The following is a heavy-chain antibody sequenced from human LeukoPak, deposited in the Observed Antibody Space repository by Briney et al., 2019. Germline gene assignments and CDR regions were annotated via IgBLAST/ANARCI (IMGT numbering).Heavy chain of an antibody. D-gene: IGHD3-22*01. V-gene: IGHV1-24*01. CDR2: FDPEDGET. Sequence: ASVKVSCKVSGYTLTELSMHWVRQAPGKGLGWMGGFDPEDGETIYAQKFQGRVTMTEDTSTDTAYMELSSLRSEDTAVYYCATAYYDSSGYYYLGFWGQGTLVTVSS. J-gene: IGHJ4*02. CDR1: GYTLTELS. CDR3: ATAYYDSSGYYYLGF.